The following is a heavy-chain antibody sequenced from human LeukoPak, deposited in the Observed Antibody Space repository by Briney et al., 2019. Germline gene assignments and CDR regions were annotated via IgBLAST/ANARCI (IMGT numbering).Heavy chain of an antibody. J-gene: IGHJ4*02. Sequence: GATVKVSCKASGGTFSSYAISWVRQAPGQGLEWMGGIIPIFGTANYAQKFQGRVTITADESTSTAYMELSSLRSEDTAVYYCARVPFFYDFWSGYIDYWGQGTLVTVSS. D-gene: IGHD3-3*01. CDR1: GGTFSSYA. CDR2: IIPIFGTA. CDR3: ARVPFFYDFWSGYIDY. V-gene: IGHV1-69*01.